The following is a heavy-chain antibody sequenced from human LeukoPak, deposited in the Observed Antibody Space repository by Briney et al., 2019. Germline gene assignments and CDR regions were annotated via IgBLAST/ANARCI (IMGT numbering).Heavy chain of an antibody. J-gene: IGHJ3*02. V-gene: IGHV3-30*04. CDR2: ISYDGSNK. D-gene: IGHD4-17*01. CDR3: ARSDYGDYDDAFDI. CDR1: GFTFSSYA. Sequence: GRSLILSCAASGFTFSSYALHWVRQAPGKGLEWVAVISYDGSNKYYADSVKGRFTISRDNSKNTLYLQMNSLRAEDTAVYYCARSDYGDYDDAFDIWGQGTMVTVSS.